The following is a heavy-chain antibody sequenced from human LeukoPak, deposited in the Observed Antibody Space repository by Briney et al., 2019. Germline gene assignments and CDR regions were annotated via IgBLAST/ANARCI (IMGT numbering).Heavy chain of an antibody. J-gene: IGHJ4*02. CDR3: ATYTQSGDQGVSDY. V-gene: IGHV1-46*01. CDR1: GYTFTNYY. CDR2: IHTNDGNT. Sequence: ASVNVSCKASGYTFTNYYMHWVRQAPGQGLEWMGLIHTNDGNTKYAQAFQDRVTMTRDTSTSTVYMELSSLRSEDTAIYYCATYTQSGDQGVSDYWGQGTLVTVSS. D-gene: IGHD3-10*01.